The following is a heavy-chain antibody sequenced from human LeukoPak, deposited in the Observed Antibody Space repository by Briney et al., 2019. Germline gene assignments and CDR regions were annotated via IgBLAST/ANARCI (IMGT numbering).Heavy chain of an antibody. CDR3: AKDWAGSDKRYYFDY. Sequence: GGSLRLSCAASGFTFSSYAMTWVRQAPGKGLEWVSALSGSGGSTYYADSVKGRFTISRDNSQNTLYLQMNSLRAEDTAVYYCAKDWAGSDKRYYFDYWGQGTLVTASS. CDR2: LSGSGGST. J-gene: IGHJ4*02. V-gene: IGHV3-23*01. D-gene: IGHD5-24*01. CDR1: GFTFSSYA.